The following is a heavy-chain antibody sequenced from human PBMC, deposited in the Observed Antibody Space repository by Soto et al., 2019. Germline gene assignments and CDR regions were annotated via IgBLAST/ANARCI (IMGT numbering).Heavy chain of an antibody. Sequence: QVQLVESGGGVVQPGGSLRLSCATSGFTFSIFDMHWVRQAPGKGLEWVAVIWYDGTNKYYGDSVKGRFTISRDNSKNTLFLQMNNLGAEDTALYYCASDRKGRFKTGWLIQHWGQGTLVTVSS. CDR3: ASDRKGRFKTGWLIQH. CDR1: GFTFSIFD. D-gene: IGHD6-19*01. V-gene: IGHV3-33*01. CDR2: IWYDGTNK. J-gene: IGHJ4*02.